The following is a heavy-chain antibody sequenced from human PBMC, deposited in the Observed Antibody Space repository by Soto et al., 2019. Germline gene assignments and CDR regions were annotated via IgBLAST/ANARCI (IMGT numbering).Heavy chain of an antibody. CDR1: GFTFCMYW. V-gene: IGHV3-74*01. Sequence: EVQLVESGGGLVQPGGSLRLSCAASGFTFCMYWMYWVRQVPGKGPEWVSRINDDGISTNYADSVKGRFTIYRDNAKNTLYLQMKALRVGDTALYYCTRWPRSTLTGTGAFWGQGTLVTVST. J-gene: IGHJ4*02. CDR2: INDDGIST. D-gene: IGHD1-20*01. CDR3: TRWPRSTLTGTGAF.